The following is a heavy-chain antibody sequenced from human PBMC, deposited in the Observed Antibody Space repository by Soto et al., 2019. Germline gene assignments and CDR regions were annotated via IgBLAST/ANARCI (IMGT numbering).Heavy chain of an antibody. CDR2: ISAYNGNT. D-gene: IGHD6-19*01. V-gene: IGHV1-18*01. CDR3: ARDRRISIAVAGTPWFGP. CDR1: GYAFTSYG. Sequence: ASVKVSCQASGYAFTSYGISWVRQAPGQGLEWMGWISAYNGNTNYAQKLQGRVTMTTDTSTSTAYMELRSLRSDDTAVYYCARDRRISIAVAGTPWFGPWGQGTLVTVSS. J-gene: IGHJ5*02.